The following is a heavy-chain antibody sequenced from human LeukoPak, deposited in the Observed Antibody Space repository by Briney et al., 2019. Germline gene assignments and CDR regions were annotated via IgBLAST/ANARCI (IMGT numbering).Heavy chain of an antibody. CDR2: MNPNSGKS. Sequence: ASLRVSCKASGYSFTTHDINWVRQSTGQGREWMGWMNPNSGKSGYAQKFQGRVTMTRDTSISTVYMELSSLGSDDTAVYYCARESGLTDNWLDSWGQGPLVIVSS. J-gene: IGHJ5*01. V-gene: IGHV1-8*01. CDR1: GYSFTTHD. CDR3: ARESGLTDNWLDS. D-gene: IGHD5-12*01.